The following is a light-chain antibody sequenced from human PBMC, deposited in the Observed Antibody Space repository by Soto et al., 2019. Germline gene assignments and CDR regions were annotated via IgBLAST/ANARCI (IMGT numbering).Light chain of an antibody. J-gene: IGLJ1*01. CDR2: EGS. CDR3: SSYAGSGTYV. CDR1: SSDVGTYNL. Sequence: QSALTQPASVSGSPGQSITISCTGTSSDVGTYNLVSWYQQHPGNAPKLILFEGSKRPSGISNRFSGSKSDNTASLTISGLQADDEADFYCSSYAGSGTYVFGTGTKLTVL. V-gene: IGLV2-23*01.